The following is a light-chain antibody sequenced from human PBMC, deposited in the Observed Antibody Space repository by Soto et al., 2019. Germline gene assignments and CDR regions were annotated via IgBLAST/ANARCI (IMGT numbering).Light chain of an antibody. V-gene: IGKV3-15*01. CDR1: QSVSSN. CDR2: GAS. Sequence: EIVMTQSPATLSVSPGERATLSCRASQSVSSNLAWYQQKPGQAPRLLIYGASTRATGIPARFSGSGSGTEFPLTISILQSEDFAVYYWQQYNNWPPRTFGGGTKVEIK. J-gene: IGKJ4*02. CDR3: QQYNNWPPRT.